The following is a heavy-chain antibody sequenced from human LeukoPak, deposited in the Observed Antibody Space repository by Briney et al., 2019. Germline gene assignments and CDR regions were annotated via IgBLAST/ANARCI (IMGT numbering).Heavy chain of an antibody. CDR1: GGSLSSYY. D-gene: IGHD5-12*01. CDR2: IYTSEST. Sequence: PSETLSLACTVSGGSLSSYYWSWIRQPPGKGLEWIGYIYTSESTNYNPSLKSRVTITVDTAKNQFSLKLSSVTAADTAVYYWASSYGRGGYGDFDYWGQGTLVTVSS. J-gene: IGHJ4*02. CDR3: ASSYGRGGYGDFDY. V-gene: IGHV4-4*09.